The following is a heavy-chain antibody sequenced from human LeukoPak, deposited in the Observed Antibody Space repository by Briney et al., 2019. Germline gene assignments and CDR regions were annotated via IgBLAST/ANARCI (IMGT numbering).Heavy chain of an antibody. CDR2: ISYDGSNK. D-gene: IGHD4-17*01. Sequence: GGSPRLSCAASGFTFSRYAMDWVRQAPGKGLEWVAVISYDGSNKYYADSVKGRFTISRDNSKNSLYLQMNSLRAEDTAVYYCARDPSVTKADAFDIWGQGTMVTVSS. CDR1: GFTFSRYA. CDR3: ARDPSVTKADAFDI. V-gene: IGHV3-30*04. J-gene: IGHJ3*02.